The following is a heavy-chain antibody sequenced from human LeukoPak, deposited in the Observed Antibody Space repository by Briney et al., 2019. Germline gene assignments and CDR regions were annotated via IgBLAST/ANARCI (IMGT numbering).Heavy chain of an antibody. V-gene: IGHV4-59*11. CDR1: GGSISSHY. Sequence: PSETLSLSCNVPGGSISSHYWSWIRQPPGKGLEWIGYIDHTGSTDCSPSLKSRVTMSVDTSKNQVSLKLSYVTAADTAVYFCARQSLVDYSDSRGPFRWFDIWGRGTLVTVS. CDR2: IDHTGST. CDR3: ARQSLVDYSDSRGPFRWFDI. J-gene: IGHJ5*02. D-gene: IGHD3-16*01.